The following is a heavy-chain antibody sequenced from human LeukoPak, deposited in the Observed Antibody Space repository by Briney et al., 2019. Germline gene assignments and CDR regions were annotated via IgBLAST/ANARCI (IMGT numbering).Heavy chain of an antibody. CDR1: GFTFSSYA. CDR3: ARFVGSSGWSRGSPFDY. J-gene: IGHJ4*02. V-gene: IGHV3-21*01. CDR2: ISGSGIST. Sequence: GGSLRLSCAASGFTFSSYAMNWVRQAPGKGLEWVSHISGSGISTYYADSVKGRFTISRDNAKNSLYLQMNSLRAEDTAVYYCARFVGSSGWSRGSPFDYWGQGTLVTVSS. D-gene: IGHD6-19*01.